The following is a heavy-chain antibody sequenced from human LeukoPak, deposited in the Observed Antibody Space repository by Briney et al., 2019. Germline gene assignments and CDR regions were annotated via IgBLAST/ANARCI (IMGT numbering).Heavy chain of an antibody. D-gene: IGHD3-3*01. CDR2: INPNSGGT. CDR1: GYTFTGYY. V-gene: IGHV1-2*02. Sequence: ASVKVSCKASGYTFTGYYMHWVRQAPGQGLEWMGWINPNSGGTNYAQEFQGRVTMPRDTSISTAYMELSRLRSDDTAVYYCPRDPSRVLRFLEWLSHYFDYWGQGTLVTVSS. CDR3: PRDPSRVLRFLEWLSHYFDY. J-gene: IGHJ4*02.